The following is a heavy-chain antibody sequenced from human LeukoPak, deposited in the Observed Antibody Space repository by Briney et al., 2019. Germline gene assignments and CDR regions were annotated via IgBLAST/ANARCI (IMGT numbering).Heavy chain of an antibody. Sequence: HPGGSLRLSCAASGFTFSSYAMSWVRQAPGKGLEWVSVISVDGGGTYYADSVKGRFTITRDNSKSTLYLQMNSLRAEDTAVYYCAKDSVGVAGPDYWGQGSLVTVSS. V-gene: IGHV3-23*01. CDR3: AKDSVGVAGPDY. D-gene: IGHD6-19*01. CDR2: ISVDGGGT. J-gene: IGHJ4*02. CDR1: GFTFSSYA.